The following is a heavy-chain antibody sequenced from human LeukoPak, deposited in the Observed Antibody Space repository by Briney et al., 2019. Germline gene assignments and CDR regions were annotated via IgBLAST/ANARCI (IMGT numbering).Heavy chain of an antibody. J-gene: IGHJ6*02. V-gene: IGHV3-21*01. CDR3: AALQYQLLSYGTDV. CDR1: GFTFSSYS. Sequence: PGGSLRLSCAASGFTFSSYSMNWVRQAPGKGLEWVSSISSSSSYIYYADSVKGRFTISRDNAKNSLYLQMNSLRAEDTAVYYCAALQYQLLSYGTDVWGQGTTVTVSS. D-gene: IGHD2-2*01. CDR2: ISSSSSYI.